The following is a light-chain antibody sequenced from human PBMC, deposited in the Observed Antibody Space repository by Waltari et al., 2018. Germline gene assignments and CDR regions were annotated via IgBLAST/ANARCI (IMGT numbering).Light chain of an antibody. Sequence: DIQMTQSPSSLSASVGDRVTITCRASQGISNWLAWYQQKPGKAPNLLIYRASNLETGVPSRFRGSGSGTDFTLTISSLQPKDFATYCCEQHDNAPFTFGPETKLDIK. CDR3: EQHDNAPFT. V-gene: IGKV1-33*01. J-gene: IGKJ3*01. CDR2: RAS. CDR1: QGISNW.